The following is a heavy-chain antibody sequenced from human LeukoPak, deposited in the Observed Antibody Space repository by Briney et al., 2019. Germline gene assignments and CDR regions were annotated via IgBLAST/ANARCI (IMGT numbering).Heavy chain of an antibody. CDR2: IIPIFGTA. V-gene: IGHV1-69*13. CDR1: GGTFSSYA. D-gene: IGHD2-15*01. J-gene: IGHJ6*02. CDR3: ARKALGGTTFYYYYGMDV. Sequence: GASVKVSCKASGGTFSSYAISWVRQAPGQGLEWMGGIIPIFGTANYAQKFQGRVTITADESTSTAYMELSSLRSEDMAVYYCARKALGGTTFYYYYGMDVWGQGTTVTVSS.